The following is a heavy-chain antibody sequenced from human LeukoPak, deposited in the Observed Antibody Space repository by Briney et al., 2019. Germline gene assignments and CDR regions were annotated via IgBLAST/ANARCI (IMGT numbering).Heavy chain of an antibody. CDR2: ILYDGNNK. J-gene: IGHJ6*02. Sequence: GGSLRLSCAASDFSFSNYGMHWVRQAPGKGLGWVAVILYDGNNKHYAESVKGRFTISRDNSNNMLYLQMNSLRPEDTAVYYCAKDRLFGSGLNGPHYYYGMDVWGQGTTVTVSS. CDR3: AKDRLFGSGLNGPHYYYGMDV. CDR1: DFSFSNYG. V-gene: IGHV3-30*18. D-gene: IGHD1-26*01.